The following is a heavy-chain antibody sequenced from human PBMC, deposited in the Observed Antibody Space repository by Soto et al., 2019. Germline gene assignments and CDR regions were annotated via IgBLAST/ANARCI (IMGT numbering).Heavy chain of an antibody. D-gene: IGHD2-15*01. CDR3: ARGRSGGPLNWFDP. CDR1: GYTFTGYY. Sequence: ASVKVSCKASGYTFTGYYMHWVRQAPGQGLEWMGWINPNSGGTNYAQKFQGRATMTRDTSISTAYMELSRLRSDDTAVYYCARGRSGGPLNWFDPWGQGTLVTVSS. J-gene: IGHJ5*02. CDR2: INPNSGGT. V-gene: IGHV1-2*02.